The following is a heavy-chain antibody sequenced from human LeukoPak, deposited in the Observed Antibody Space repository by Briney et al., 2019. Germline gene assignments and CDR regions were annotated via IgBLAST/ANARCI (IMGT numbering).Heavy chain of an antibody. Sequence: GGSLRLSCAASGFTFSSYAMHWVRQAPGKGLERVAVISYDGSNKYYADSVKARFTISRDNSQNTLYLQMNSLRAEDTAVYYCARDTMWELLTGYYYYYMDVWGKGTTVTVSS. CDR3: ARDTMWELLTGYYYYYMDV. CDR1: GFTFSSYA. V-gene: IGHV3-30*04. CDR2: ISYDGSNK. D-gene: IGHD1-26*01. J-gene: IGHJ6*03.